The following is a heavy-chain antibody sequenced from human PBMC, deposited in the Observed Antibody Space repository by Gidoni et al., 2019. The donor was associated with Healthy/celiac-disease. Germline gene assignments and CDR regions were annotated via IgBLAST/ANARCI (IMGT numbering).Heavy chain of an antibody. J-gene: IGHJ3*02. CDR2: IRSKAYGGTT. CDR1: GFTFGDYA. Sequence: EVQLVESGGGLVQPGRSLRLSCTASGFTFGDYAMSWFRQAPGKGLEWVGFIRSKAYGGTTEYAASVKGRFTISRDDSKSIAYLQMNSLKTEDTAVYYCTRDRPQDNYDFWTRGAFDIWGQGTMVTVSS. CDR3: TRDRPQDNYDFWTRGAFDI. V-gene: IGHV3-49*03. D-gene: IGHD3-3*01.